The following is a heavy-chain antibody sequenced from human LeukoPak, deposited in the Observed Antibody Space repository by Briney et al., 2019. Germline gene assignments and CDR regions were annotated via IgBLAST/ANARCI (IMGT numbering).Heavy chain of an antibody. CDR3: AKVSCTGGTCSSFDY. D-gene: IGHD2-8*02. J-gene: IGHJ4*02. V-gene: IGHV3-23*01. Sequence: GGSLRLSRAASGFTFSSFVMSWVRQAPGKGLEWVSSISGSGVYKYYTDSVKGRFTISRDNSKNTLYVQMNSLRVEDTAVYYCAKVSCTGGTCSSFDYWGQGTLATVSS. CDR1: GFTFSSFV. CDR2: ISGSGVYK.